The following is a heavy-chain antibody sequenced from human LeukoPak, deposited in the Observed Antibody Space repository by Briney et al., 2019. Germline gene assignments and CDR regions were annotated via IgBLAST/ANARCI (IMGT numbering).Heavy chain of an antibody. V-gene: IGHV1-18*04. CDR2: ISAYNGNT. J-gene: IGHJ6*04. CDR1: GYTFTSYG. D-gene: IGHD2-15*01. CDR3: ARASGGSRRGYYYGMDV. Sequence: ASVKVSCKASGYTFTSYGISWVRQAPGQGLEGMGWISAYNGNTNYAQKLQGRVTMTTDTSTSTAYMELRSLRSDDTAVYYCARASGGSRRGYYYGMDVWGKGTTVTVSS.